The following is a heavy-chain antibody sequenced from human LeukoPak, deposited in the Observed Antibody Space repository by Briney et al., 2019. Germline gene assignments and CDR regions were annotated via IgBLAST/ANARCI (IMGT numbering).Heavy chain of an antibody. V-gene: IGHV3-33*08. D-gene: IGHD5-18*01. CDR3: ARDNWAMAGFDY. CDR1: EVTFRNYA. CDR2: IWYDGSNK. J-gene: IGHJ4*02. Sequence: AGGSLRLSCAASEVTFRNYAVHWVRQAPGKGLEWVAVIWYDGSNKYYADSVKGRFTISRDNSKNTLYLQMNSLRAEDTAVYYCARDNWAMAGFDYWGQGTLVTVSS.